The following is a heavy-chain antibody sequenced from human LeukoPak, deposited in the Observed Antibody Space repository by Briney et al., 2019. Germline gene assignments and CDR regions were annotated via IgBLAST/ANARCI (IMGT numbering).Heavy chain of an antibody. CDR3: ARGGPIVVVPAAYNWFDP. J-gene: IGHJ5*02. V-gene: IGHV4-4*07. CDR2: IYTSGST. CDR1: GGSISSYY. Sequence: SETLSLTCTVSGGSISSYYWSWVRQPAGKGLEWIGRIYTSGSTNYNPSLKSRVTMSVDTSKNQFSLKLSSVTAADTAVYYCARGGPIVVVPAAYNWFDPWGQGTLVTVSS. D-gene: IGHD2-2*01.